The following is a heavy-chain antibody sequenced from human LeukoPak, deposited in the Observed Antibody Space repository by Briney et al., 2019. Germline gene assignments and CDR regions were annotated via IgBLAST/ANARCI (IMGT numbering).Heavy chain of an antibody. V-gene: IGHV3-11*01. CDR2: ISSSGSTI. CDR3: ARGVRTSSGYDSGI. CDR1: GFTFSDYY. J-gene: IGHJ3*02. D-gene: IGHD5-12*01. Sequence: GRSLRLSCAASGFTFSDYYMSWIRQAPGKGLEWVSYISSSGSTIDYADSVKGRFTISRDNAKNSLYLQMNSLRAEDTAVYYCARGVRTSSGYDSGIWGQGTMVTVSS.